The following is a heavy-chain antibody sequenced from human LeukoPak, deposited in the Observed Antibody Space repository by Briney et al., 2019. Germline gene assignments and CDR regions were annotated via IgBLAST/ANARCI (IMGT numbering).Heavy chain of an antibody. Sequence: SVKVSCKASGGTFSSYAISWVRQAPGQGLEWMGGIIPIFGTANYAQKFQGRVTITADESTSTAYMELSSLRSEDTAVYYCARLNDIVVVPAAIDYWGQGTLVTVSS. D-gene: IGHD2-2*01. CDR1: GGTFSSYA. J-gene: IGHJ4*02. V-gene: IGHV1-69*13. CDR2: IIPIFGTA. CDR3: ARLNDIVVVPAAIDY.